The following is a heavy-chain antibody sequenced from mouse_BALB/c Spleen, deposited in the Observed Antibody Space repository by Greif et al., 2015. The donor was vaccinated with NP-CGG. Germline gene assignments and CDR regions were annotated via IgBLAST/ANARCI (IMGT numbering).Heavy chain of an antibody. CDR1: GFNIKDTY. J-gene: IGHJ1*01. D-gene: IGHD2-1*01. CDR2: IDPANGNT. Sequence: EVKVVESGAELVKPGASVKLSCTASGFNIKDTYMHWVKQRPEQGLEWIGRIDPANGNTKYDPKFQGKATITADTSSNTAYLQLSSLTSEDTAVYYCARWDGNHWYFDVWGAGTTVTVSS. CDR3: ARWDGNHWYFDV. V-gene: IGHV14-3*02.